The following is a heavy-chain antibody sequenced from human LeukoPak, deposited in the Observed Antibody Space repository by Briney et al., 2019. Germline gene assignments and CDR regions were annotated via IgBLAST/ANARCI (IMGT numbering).Heavy chain of an antibody. V-gene: IGHV3-7*01. J-gene: IGHJ6*03. Sequence: GGSLRLSCAASGFTFSNYWMTWVRQAPGKGLEWVANMNQDGSGKYYVDSAKGRFAISRDNAKNSLYLQMNSLRAEDTAVYYCARGGYSYDPYYYYYMDVWGKGTTVTISS. CDR3: ARGGYSYDPYYYYYMDV. CDR1: GFTFSNYW. CDR2: MNQDGSGK. D-gene: IGHD5-18*01.